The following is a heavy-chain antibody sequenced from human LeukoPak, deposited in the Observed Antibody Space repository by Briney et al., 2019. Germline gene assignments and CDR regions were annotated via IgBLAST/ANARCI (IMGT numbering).Heavy chain of an antibody. CDR2: ISTSGGTK. D-gene: IGHD6-13*01. V-gene: IGHV3-48*03. CDR3: ARDATTAVGWVYMDV. Sequence: GGSLRLSCAASGFTFSSFEMNWVRQAPGRGLEWLSHISTSGGTKYYADSVKGRFTISRDNAENSVYLQMSGLTAEDTGLYYCARDATTAVGWVYMDVWGKGTAVTISS. CDR1: GFTFSSFE. J-gene: IGHJ6*03.